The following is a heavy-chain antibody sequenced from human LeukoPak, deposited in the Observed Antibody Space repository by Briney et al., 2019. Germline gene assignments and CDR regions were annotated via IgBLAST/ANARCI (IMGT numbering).Heavy chain of an antibody. J-gene: IGHJ4*02. V-gene: IGHV3-30*14. CDR3: ARDRGVDFDY. CDR1: GFTFSSYA. Sequence: PGGSLRLSCAASGFTFSSYAIHWVRQGPGKGLEWVAVISFDGNNKYYADSVKGRFTISRDNSKNTLSLQMNSLRPEDTAVYYCARDRGVDFDYWGQGTLVTVSS. CDR2: ISFDGNNK.